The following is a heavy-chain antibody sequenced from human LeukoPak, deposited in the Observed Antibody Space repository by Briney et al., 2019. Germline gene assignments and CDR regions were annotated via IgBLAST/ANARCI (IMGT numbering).Heavy chain of an antibody. CDR3: ARDALYCSSSSCYRYWYFDL. Sequence: NPGGSLRLSCAASGFTFSSYSMNWVRQAPGKGLEWVSSISSSSSYIYYADSVKGRFTISRDNAKNSLYLQMNSLRAEDTAVYYCARDALYCSSSSCYRYWYFDLWGRGTLVTVSS. CDR2: ISSSSSYI. D-gene: IGHD2-2*01. J-gene: IGHJ2*01. CDR1: GFTFSSYS. V-gene: IGHV3-21*01.